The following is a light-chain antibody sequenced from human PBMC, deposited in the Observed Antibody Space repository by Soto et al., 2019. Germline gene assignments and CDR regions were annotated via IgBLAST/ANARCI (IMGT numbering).Light chain of an antibody. J-gene: IGKJ1*01. V-gene: IGKV3-20*01. CDR2: GAS. CDR3: QQYGSSPRT. CDR1: QIVSSSS. Sequence: EIVLTQFPDTLSLSPGERATLSCRASQIVSSSSLAWYQHKRGQAPRLLIHGASSRATGIPDRFSGSESGTDFTLTISRLEPEDFAVYYCQQYGSSPRTFGQGTKVDIK.